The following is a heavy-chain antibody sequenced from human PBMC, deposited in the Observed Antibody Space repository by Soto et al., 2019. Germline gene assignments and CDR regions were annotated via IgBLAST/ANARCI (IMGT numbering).Heavy chain of an antibody. Sequence: QVQFQESGPGLGKTSETLSLTCTVSGDSVSSGNYYWSWIRQPPGKGLEWIGSISFTGNTNYNPSLKSRITMSIATSRNLFFLRLGSVTSAATAVYYWGRVPVDTYMIYWSDPWVQGTLVTVSS. CDR2: ISFTGNT. V-gene: IGHV4-61*01. CDR3: GRVPVDTYMIYWSDP. J-gene: IGHJ5*02. D-gene: IGHD3-16*01. CDR1: GDSVSSGNYY.